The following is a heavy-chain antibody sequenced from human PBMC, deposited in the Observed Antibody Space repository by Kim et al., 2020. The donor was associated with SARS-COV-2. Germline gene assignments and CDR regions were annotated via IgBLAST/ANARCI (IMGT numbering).Heavy chain of an antibody. CDR3: ARGSNYYGSGPYGMDV. V-gene: IGHV1-3*01. Sequence: KFQGRVTITRDTSESTAYMELSSLRSEDTAGYYCARGSNYYGSGPYGMDVWGQGTTVTVSS. J-gene: IGHJ6*02. D-gene: IGHD3-10*01.